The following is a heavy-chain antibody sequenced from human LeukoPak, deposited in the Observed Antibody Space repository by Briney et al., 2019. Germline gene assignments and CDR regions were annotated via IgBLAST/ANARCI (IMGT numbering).Heavy chain of an antibody. D-gene: IGHD1-26*01. J-gene: IGHJ4*02. CDR3: ARNSGSYDFDY. Sequence: GGSLRLSCAASGFTFSSYSMNWVRQAPGKGLEWVSSISSSSYIYYADSVKGRFTISRDNAKNSLYLQMNSLRAEDTAVYYCARNSGSYDFDYWGQGTLVTVSS. CDR1: GFTFSSYS. CDR2: ISSSSYI. V-gene: IGHV3-21*01.